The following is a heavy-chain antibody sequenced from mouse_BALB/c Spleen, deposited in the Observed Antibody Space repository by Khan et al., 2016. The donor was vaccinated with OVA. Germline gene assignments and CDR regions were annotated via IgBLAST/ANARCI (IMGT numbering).Heavy chain of an antibody. J-gene: IGHJ3*01. CDR1: GFTFSSYS. CDR3: ASHLAGSFAY. Sequence: EVMLVESGGDLVKPGGSLKLSCAASGFTFSSYSMYWVRQTPDKRLEWVATISSGGDYTYYPDSVKGRFTISRDNAKNHLYLQMSSLKSEDTAMYYCASHLAGSFAYWGQGTLVTVSA. D-gene: IGHD1-1*01. V-gene: IGHV5-6*02. CDR2: ISSGGDYT.